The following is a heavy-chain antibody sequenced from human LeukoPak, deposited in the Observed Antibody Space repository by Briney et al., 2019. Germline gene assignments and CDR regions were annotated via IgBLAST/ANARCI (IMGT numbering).Heavy chain of an antibody. V-gene: IGHV3-33*07. CDR2: IWRDGSIE. CDR1: GFTFSTSW. Sequence: GGSLRLSCAASGFTFSTSWMTWVRQAPGKGLEWVAVIWRDGSIENYADSVKGRFTISRDNSKNTLYLQMNSLRAEDTAVYYCAIWYSSGWSFDYWGPGTPVTVSS. CDR3: AIWYSSGWSFDY. D-gene: IGHD6-19*01. J-gene: IGHJ4*02.